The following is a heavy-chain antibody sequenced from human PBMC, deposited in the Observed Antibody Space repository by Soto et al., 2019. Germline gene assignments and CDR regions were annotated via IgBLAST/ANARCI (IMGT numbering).Heavy chain of an antibody. V-gene: IGHV3-23*01. J-gene: IGHJ4*02. D-gene: IGHD6-13*01. CDR3: AEDSSSWYIDY. CDR1: GFTFSSYA. CDR2: ISGSGGST. Sequence: GGSLRLSCAASGFTFSSYAMGWVRQAPGKGLEWVSSISGSGGSTYYADSVKGRFTISRDNSKDTLYLQMNSLRAEDTAVYYCAEDSSSWYIDYWGQGTLVTVSS.